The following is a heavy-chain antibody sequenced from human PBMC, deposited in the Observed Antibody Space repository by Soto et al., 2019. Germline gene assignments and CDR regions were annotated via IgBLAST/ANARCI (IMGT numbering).Heavy chain of an antibody. CDR3: ARDKITGLFDY. CDR1: GGSISSYY. D-gene: IGHD2-8*02. CDR2: IYYSGST. J-gene: IGHJ4*02. V-gene: IGHV4-59*12. Sequence: PSETLSRACSGSGGSISSYYCSWIRQPPGKGLEWIGYIYYSGSTNYNPSLKSRVTISVDTSKNQFSLKLSSVTAADTAVYYCARDKITGLFDYWGQGTLVTVSS.